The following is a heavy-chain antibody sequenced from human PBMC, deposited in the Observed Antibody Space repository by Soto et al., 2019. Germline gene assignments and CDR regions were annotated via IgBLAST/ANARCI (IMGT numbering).Heavy chain of an antibody. CDR3: AALGSRSSATEEYYYYYGMDV. D-gene: IGHD1-26*01. CDR1: GGSLSGYN. CDR2: IKHIGST. J-gene: IGHJ6*02. V-gene: IGHV4-34*01. Sequence: PSETLSLTCAVSGGSLSGYNWSWIRPPPGKRLEGIGEIKHIGSTNYNASLTCRVTILVDTSKNQLHVKQSWVTVAGAALYYCAALGSRSSATEEYYYYYGMDVGSQGTRVTVSS.